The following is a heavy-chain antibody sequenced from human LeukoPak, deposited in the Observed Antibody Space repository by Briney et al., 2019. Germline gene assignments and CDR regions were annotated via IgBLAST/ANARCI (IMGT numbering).Heavy chain of an antibody. CDR1: GGSISSYY. J-gene: IGHJ4*02. D-gene: IGHD6-13*01. CDR3: ARHPSKAHAGYSSS. V-gene: IGHV4-59*08. Sequence: KTSETLSLTCTVPGGSISSYYWSWIRQPPGKGLEWIGYIYYSGSTNYNPSLKSRVTISVDTSKNQFSLKLSSVTAADTAVYYCARHPSKAHAGYSSSWSQRTLVTVSS. CDR2: IYYSGST.